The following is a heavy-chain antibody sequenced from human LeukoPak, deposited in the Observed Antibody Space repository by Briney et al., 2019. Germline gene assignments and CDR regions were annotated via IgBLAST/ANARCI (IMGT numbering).Heavy chain of an antibody. CDR1: GGSISSYY. J-gene: IGHJ4*02. CDR3: ARIGSGSDY. CDR2: IYTSGST. Sequence: SETLSLTCTVSGGSISSYYWSWIRQPAGKVLECIGRIYTSGSTNYNPSLKSRVTMSVDTSKNQFSLKLSSVTAADTAVYYCARIGSGSDYWGQGTLVTVSS. V-gene: IGHV4-4*07. D-gene: IGHD3-3*01.